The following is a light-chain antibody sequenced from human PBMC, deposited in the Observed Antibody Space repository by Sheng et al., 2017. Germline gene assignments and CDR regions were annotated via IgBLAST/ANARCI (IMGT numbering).Light chain of an antibody. V-gene: IGLV3-21*02. J-gene: IGLJ2*01. CDR2: DDS. Sequence: YVLTQSPSVSVAPGQDGQDYRVGETTLKSKSVHWYQQKPGQAPVLVVYDDSDRPSGIPEPILWGQLWEHGTLTISRVEAGDESDYHCQVWDSGSDHVVFGGGTKLTVL. CDR1: TLKSKS. CDR3: QVWDSGSDHVV.